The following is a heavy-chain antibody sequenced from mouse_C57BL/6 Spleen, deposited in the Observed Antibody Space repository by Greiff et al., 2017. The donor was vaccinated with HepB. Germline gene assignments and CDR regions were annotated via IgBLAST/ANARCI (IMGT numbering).Heavy chain of an antibody. CDR2: IWSGGST. CDR1: GFSLTSYG. CDR3: ARNYYDYDEGYFDV. V-gene: IGHV2-2*01. J-gene: IGHJ1*03. D-gene: IGHD2-4*01. Sequence: VKLMESGPGLVQPSQSLSITCTVSGFSLTSYGVHWVRQSPGKGLEWLGVIWSGGSTDYNAAFISRLSISKDNSKSQVFFKMNSLQADDTAIYYCARNYYDYDEGYFDVWGTGTTVTVSS.